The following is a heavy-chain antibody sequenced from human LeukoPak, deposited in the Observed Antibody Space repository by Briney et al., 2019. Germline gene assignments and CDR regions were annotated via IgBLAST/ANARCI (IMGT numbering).Heavy chain of an antibody. CDR1: GFTFSSYE. Sequence: PGGSLRLSCAASGFTFSSYEMNWVRQAPGKGLEWVSGISGSGGGGTYYADSAKGRFTISRDNSKNTLYMQMSSLRAEDTAVYYCAKAGSIKFDYWGQGTLVTVSS. CDR2: ISGSGGGGT. D-gene: IGHD1-26*01. CDR3: AKAGSIKFDY. J-gene: IGHJ4*02. V-gene: IGHV3-23*01.